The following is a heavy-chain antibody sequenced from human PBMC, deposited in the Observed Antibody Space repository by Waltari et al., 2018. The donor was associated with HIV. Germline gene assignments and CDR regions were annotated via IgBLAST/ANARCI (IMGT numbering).Heavy chain of an antibody. D-gene: IGHD2-8*01. J-gene: IGHJ3*02. Sequence: EVQLVESGGGLVQPGRSLRLSCAASGFTFDDFAMHWVRQAPGKGLEWVSGISWNSGSIGYADSVKGRFTISRDNAKNSLYLQMNSLRAEDTALYYCAKDIGALLRDAFDIWGQGTMVTVSS. CDR2: ISWNSGSI. CDR3: AKDIGALLRDAFDI. V-gene: IGHV3-9*01. CDR1: GFTFDDFA.